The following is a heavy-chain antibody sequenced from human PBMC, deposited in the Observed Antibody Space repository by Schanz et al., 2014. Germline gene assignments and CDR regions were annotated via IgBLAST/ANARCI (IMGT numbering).Heavy chain of an antibody. CDR3: ARDRRRYCRTASCLHDNWFDP. D-gene: IGHD2-2*01. Sequence: QVQLVQSGAEVKKPGASVKVSCKASGGTFSTYTISWVRQAPGQGLEWMGRVIPILGVTHYAQKFQGRVTITADRSTTTADMELNSLNSEDTAVYYCARDRRRYCRTASCLHDNWFDPWGQGTLVIVSS. J-gene: IGHJ5*02. CDR2: VIPILGVT. V-gene: IGHV1-69*04. CDR1: GGTFSTYT.